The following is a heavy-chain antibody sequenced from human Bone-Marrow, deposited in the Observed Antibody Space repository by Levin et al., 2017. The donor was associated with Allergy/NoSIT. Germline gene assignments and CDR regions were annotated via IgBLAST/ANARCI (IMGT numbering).Heavy chain of an antibody. D-gene: IGHD1-1*01. CDR2: IWYDGSNK. CDR3: ARGKRTGTLHLYYYYGMDV. Sequence: PGGSLRLSCAASGFTFSSYGMHWVRQAPGKGLEWVAVIWYDGSNKYYADSVKGRFTISRDNSKNTLYLQMNSLRAEDTAVYYCARGKRTGTLHLYYYYGMDVWGQGTTVTVSS. CDR1: GFTFSSYG. J-gene: IGHJ6*02. V-gene: IGHV3-33*01.